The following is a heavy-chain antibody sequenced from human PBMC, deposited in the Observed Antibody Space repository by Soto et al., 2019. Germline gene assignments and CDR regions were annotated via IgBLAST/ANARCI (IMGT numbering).Heavy chain of an antibody. J-gene: IGHJ4*02. V-gene: IGHV1-3*05. CDR2: INAGNGNT. D-gene: IGHD6-19*01. Sequence: QVQLVQSGAEEKKPGASVKVSCKASGYTLTGYAMHWVRQAPGQRLEWMGWINAGNGNTKYSQKFQGRVTIPRDSSAGTAYMELSSLRSEDTAVYYCARAVAVAAGFDYWGQGALVNVSS. CDR1: GYTLTGYA. CDR3: ARAVAVAAGFDY.